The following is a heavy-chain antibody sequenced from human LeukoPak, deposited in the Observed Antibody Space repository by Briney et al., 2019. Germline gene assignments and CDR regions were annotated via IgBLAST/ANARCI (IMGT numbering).Heavy chain of an antibody. J-gene: IGHJ4*02. Sequence: GASVKVSCKASGYTFTSYYMHWVRQAPGQGLEWMGWMNPNSGNTGYAQKFQGRVTMTRNTSISTAYMELSSLRSEDTAVYYCASINPYSSGWYRDYWGQGTLVTVSS. CDR1: GYTFTSYY. D-gene: IGHD6-19*01. CDR3: ASINPYSSGWYRDY. CDR2: MNPNSGNT. V-gene: IGHV1-8*02.